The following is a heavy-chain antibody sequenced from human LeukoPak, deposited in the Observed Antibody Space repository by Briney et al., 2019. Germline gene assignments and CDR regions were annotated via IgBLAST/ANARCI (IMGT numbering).Heavy chain of an antibody. V-gene: IGHV3-9*01. Sequence: PGRSLRLSCAASGFTFDDYAMHWVRQAPGKGLEWVSGISWTSGSIGYADSVKGRFTISRDNAKNSLYLQMNSLRAEDTALYYYAKARCYYDSSGYCDAFDIWGQGTMVTVSS. J-gene: IGHJ3*02. CDR2: ISWTSGSI. CDR1: GFTFDDYA. CDR3: AKARCYYDSSGYCDAFDI. D-gene: IGHD3-22*01.